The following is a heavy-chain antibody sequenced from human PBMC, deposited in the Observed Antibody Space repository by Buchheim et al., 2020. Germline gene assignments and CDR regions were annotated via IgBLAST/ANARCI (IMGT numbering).Heavy chain of an antibody. V-gene: IGHV3-33*01. CDR3: ARSGGQWLVEGYFDY. Sequence: QEQLVESGGGVVQPGRSLRLSCAASGFTFSSYGMHWVRQAPGKGLEWVAVIWYDGSNKYYADSVKGRFTISRDNSKNTLYLQMNSLRAEDTAVYYCARSGGQWLVEGYFDYWGQGTL. CDR1: GFTFSSYG. D-gene: IGHD6-19*01. J-gene: IGHJ4*02. CDR2: IWYDGSNK.